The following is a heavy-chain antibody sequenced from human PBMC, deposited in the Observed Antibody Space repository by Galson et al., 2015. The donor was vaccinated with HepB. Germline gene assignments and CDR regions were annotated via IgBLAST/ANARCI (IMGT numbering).Heavy chain of an antibody. CDR1: GDSVSSNSAA. J-gene: IGHJ6*02. Sequence: CAISGDSVSSNSAAWNWIRQSPSRGLEWLGRTYYRSKWYNDYAVSVKSRITINPDTSKNQFSLQLNSVTPEDTAVYYCARDRAYIVGFTTGTHGMDVWGQGTTVTVSS. D-gene: IGHD1-1*01. V-gene: IGHV6-1*01. CDR3: ARDRAYIVGFTTGTHGMDV. CDR2: TYYRSKWYN.